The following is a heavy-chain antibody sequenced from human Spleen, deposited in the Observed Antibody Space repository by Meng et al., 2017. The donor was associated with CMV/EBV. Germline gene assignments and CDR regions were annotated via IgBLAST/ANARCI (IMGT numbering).Heavy chain of an antibody. Sequence: GGSLRLSCAASGFTFSSYEMNWVRQAPGKGLEWVAFIRYDGSNEFYADSVKGRFTISRDNSKNTLFLQMNSLRPEDTAVYYCAKVGALGYWGQGTLVTVSS. V-gene: IGHV3-30*02. CDR2: IRYDGSNE. J-gene: IGHJ4*02. D-gene: IGHD1-26*01. CDR1: GFTFSSYE. CDR3: AKVGALGY.